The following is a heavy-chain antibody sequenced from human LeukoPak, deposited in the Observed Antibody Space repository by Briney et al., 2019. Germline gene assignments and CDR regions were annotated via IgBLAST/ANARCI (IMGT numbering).Heavy chain of an antibody. V-gene: IGHV4-59*01. D-gene: IGHD3-22*01. CDR2: IYYSGST. J-gene: IGHJ3*02. Sequence: PSETLSLTCTVCGGSISSSYWSWIRQPPGKGLEWIGYIYYSGSTNYNPSLKSRVTISVDTSKNQFSLKLSSVTAADTAVYYCARRAPYYDTSAYYGMHAFDIWGQGTMVTVSS. CDR1: GGSISSSY. CDR3: ARRAPYYDTSAYYGMHAFDI.